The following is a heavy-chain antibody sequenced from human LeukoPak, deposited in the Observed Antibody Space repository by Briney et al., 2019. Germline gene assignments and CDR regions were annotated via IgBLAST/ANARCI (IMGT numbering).Heavy chain of an antibody. CDR3: ASLVPGENYYYYMDV. CDR2: IYHSGNT. Sequence: SETLSLTCTVSGYSISSGYYWGWIRQPPGKGLEWIGSIYHSGNTFYNPSLKSRVTISVDTSKNQFSLKLSSVTAADTAVYYCASLVPGENYYYYMDVWGKGTTVTISS. D-gene: IGHD3-16*01. V-gene: IGHV4-38-2*02. J-gene: IGHJ6*03. CDR1: GYSISSGYY.